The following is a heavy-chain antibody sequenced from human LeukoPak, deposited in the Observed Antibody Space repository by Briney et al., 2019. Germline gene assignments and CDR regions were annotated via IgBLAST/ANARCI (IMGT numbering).Heavy chain of an antibody. D-gene: IGHD1-14*01. Sequence: PSETLSPTCPIPGGSITSGSYYWGWIRQSPGTGLEWIGSIYQRGTTYYNPSLMRRVTISLDTSNNQSTLKLNSVTAADTAVYYCVRPTGREPPGRYRWFDFWGQGTLVTISS. V-gene: IGHV4-39*01. CDR2: IYQRGTT. CDR3: VRPTGREPPGRYRWFDF. CDR1: GGSITSGSYY. J-gene: IGHJ5*01.